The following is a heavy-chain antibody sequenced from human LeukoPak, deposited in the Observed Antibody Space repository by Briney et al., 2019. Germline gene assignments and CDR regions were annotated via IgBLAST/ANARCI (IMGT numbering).Heavy chain of an antibody. CDR3: SRSNYDILNYGLDV. Sequence: GGSLRLSCAASGFTFNASGIHWVRQASGKGLEWVGRIRSKANSYATGYAASVQGRFTISRDDSTNTAYLQMNSLKSEDTAVYYCSRSNYDILNYGLDVWGHGTTVTVSS. CDR2: IRSKANSYAT. D-gene: IGHD3-9*01. J-gene: IGHJ6*02. V-gene: IGHV3-73*01. CDR1: GFTFNASG.